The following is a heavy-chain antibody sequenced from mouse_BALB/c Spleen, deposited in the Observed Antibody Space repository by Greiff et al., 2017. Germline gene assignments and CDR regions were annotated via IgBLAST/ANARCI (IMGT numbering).Heavy chain of an antibody. D-gene: IGHD1-1*01. CDR2: IDPANGNT. V-gene: IGHV14-3*02. J-gene: IGHJ1*01. Sequence: VQLQQSGAELVKPGASVKLSCTASGFNIKDTYMHWVKQRPEQGLEWIGRIDPANGNTKYDPKFQGKATITADTSSNTAYLQLSSLTSEDTAVYYCARKDYSWYFDVWGEGTTVTVSS. CDR3: ARKDYSWYFDV. CDR1: GFNIKDTY.